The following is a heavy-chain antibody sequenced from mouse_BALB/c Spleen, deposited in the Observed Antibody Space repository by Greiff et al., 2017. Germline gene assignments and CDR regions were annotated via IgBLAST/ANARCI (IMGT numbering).Heavy chain of an antibody. Sequence: EVKLVESGGGLVQPGGSRKLSCAASGFTFSSFGMHWVRQAPEKGLEWVAYISSGSSTIYYADTVKGRFTISRDNPKNTLFLQMTSLRSEDTAMYYCASQIYYGNFDYWGQGTTLTVSS. CDR3: ASQIYYGNFDY. J-gene: IGHJ2*01. V-gene: IGHV5-17*02. CDR1: GFTFSSFG. D-gene: IGHD2-1*01. CDR2: ISSGSSTI.